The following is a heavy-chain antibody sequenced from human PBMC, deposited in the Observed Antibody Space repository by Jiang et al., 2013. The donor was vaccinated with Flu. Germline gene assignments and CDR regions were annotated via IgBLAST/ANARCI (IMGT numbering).Heavy chain of an antibody. J-gene: IGHJ4*02. V-gene: IGHV4-4*02. CDR3: ARVGVVAAAGSKVADY. Sequence: HSGSTNYNPSLKSRVTISVDKSKNQFSLKLSSVTAADTAVYYCARVGVVAAAGSKVADYWGQGTLVDRL. CDR2: HSGST. D-gene: IGHD6-13*01.